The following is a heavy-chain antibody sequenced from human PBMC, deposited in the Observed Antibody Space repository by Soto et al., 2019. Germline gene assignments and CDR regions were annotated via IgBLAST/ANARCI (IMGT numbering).Heavy chain of an antibody. CDR2: IIPIFGTA. J-gene: IGHJ6*02. V-gene: IGHV1-69*13. CDR3: ARDEGRYYYGSGSLGYYYYYVMDF. D-gene: IGHD3-10*01. CDR1: GGTFSSYA. Sequence: AASVKVSCKASGGTFSSYAISWVRQAPGQGLEWMGGIIPIFGTANYAQKFQGRVTITADESTSTAYMELSSLRSEDTAVYYCARDEGRYYYGSGSLGYYYYYVMDFWGQGTTVTVSS.